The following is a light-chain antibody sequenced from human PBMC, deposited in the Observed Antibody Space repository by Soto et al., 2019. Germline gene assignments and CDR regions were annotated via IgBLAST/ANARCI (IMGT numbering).Light chain of an antibody. CDR1: NIGSRN. V-gene: IGLV3-9*01. CDR2: RDN. J-gene: IGLJ1*01. Sequence: SYELTQPLSVSVALGQTARIACGGNNIGSRNVHWYQQKPGQAPVLVIYRDNNRPSGIPERFSGSNSGNTATLTISRAQAGDEADYYCQVWDSSAGNFGTGTKVTVL. CDR3: QVWDSSAGN.